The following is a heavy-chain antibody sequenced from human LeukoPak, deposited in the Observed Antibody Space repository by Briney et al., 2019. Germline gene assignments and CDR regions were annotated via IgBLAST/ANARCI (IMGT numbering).Heavy chain of an antibody. CDR2: IYTSGST. J-gene: IGHJ6*03. V-gene: IGHV4-61*02. D-gene: IGHD4-17*01. CDR1: GGSISSGSYY. CDR3: ARGGATVWYYYYYMDV. Sequence: SETLSLTCTVSGGSISSGSYYWSWIRQPAGKGLEWIGRIYTSGSTNYNPSLKSRVTISVDTSKNQFSLKLSSVTAADTAVYYCARGGATVWYYYYYMDVWGKGTTVTVSS.